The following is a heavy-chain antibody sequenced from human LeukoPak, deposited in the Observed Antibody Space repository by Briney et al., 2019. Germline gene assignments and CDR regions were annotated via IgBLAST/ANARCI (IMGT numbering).Heavy chain of an antibody. CDR1: GYTFTGYY. V-gene: IGHV1-2*02. CDR2: INPNSGGT. J-gene: IGHJ5*02. CDR3: ARSAPRRDWFDP. Sequence: ASVKVSCKASGYTFTGYYMHWVRQAHGQGLEWMGWINPNSGGTNYAQKFQGRVTMTRDTSISTAYMELSRLRSDDTAVYYCARSAPRRDWFDPWGQGTLVTVSS.